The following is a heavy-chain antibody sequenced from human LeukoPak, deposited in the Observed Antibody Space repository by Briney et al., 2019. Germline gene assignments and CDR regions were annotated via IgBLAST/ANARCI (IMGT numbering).Heavy chain of an antibody. J-gene: IGHJ6*02. CDR1: GFTFSSYA. CDR2: ISGSGGST. Sequence: PGGSLRLSCAASGFTFSSYAMSWVRQAPGKGLEWVSAISGSGGSTYYADSVKGRFTISRDNSKNTLYLQMNSLRAEDTAVYYCAKDLGYSNPATYYYYYGMDVWGQGTTVTVSS. D-gene: IGHD4-11*01. V-gene: IGHV3-23*01. CDR3: AKDLGYSNPATYYYYYGMDV.